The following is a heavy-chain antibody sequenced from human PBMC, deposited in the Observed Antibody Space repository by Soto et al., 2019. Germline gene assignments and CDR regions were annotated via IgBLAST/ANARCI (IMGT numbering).Heavy chain of an antibody. CDR1: GFSFNEAW. V-gene: IGHV3-15*07. CDR3: ITGSVEGI. D-gene: IGHD2-15*01. Sequence: EVQLVESAGGLVKPGGSLRLSCVASGFSFNEAWMNWVRQAPGQGLEWVGRIKTSAGGGATNYAAPVQGRFTISRDDSKNTLYLHMNSLRTEDTAIYYCITGSVEGIWGQGTTVIVSS. CDR2: IKTSAGGGAT. J-gene: IGHJ6*02.